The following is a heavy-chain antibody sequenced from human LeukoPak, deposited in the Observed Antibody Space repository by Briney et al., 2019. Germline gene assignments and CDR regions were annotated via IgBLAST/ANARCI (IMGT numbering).Heavy chain of an antibody. V-gene: IGHV4-31*03. CDR3: AALDAAMGYFDY. Sequence: PSETLSLTCTVSGGSISSGGYNWSWIRQHPGKGLKGIGYIYYSGSTYYNPSLKSRVTISVDTSKNQFSLKLSSVTAADTAVYYWAALDAAMGYFDYWGQGTLVTVS. D-gene: IGHD5-18*01. CDR1: GGSISSGGYN. J-gene: IGHJ4*02. CDR2: IYYSGST.